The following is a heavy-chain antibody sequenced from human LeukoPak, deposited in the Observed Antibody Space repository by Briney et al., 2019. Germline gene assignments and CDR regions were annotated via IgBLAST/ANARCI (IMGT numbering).Heavy chain of an antibody. CDR3: ARDDTVISVFDI. CDR1: GGSISSGGYY. CDR2: IYHSGST. V-gene: IGHV4-31*03. Sequence: SETLSLTCTVSGGSISSGGYYWSWIRQHPGKGLQWIRYIYHSGSTYYNPSLKSRVTISVDTSKNQFSLRVNSVTAADTAVYFCARDDTVISVFDIWGQGTMVTVSS. D-gene: IGHD5-18*01. J-gene: IGHJ3*02.